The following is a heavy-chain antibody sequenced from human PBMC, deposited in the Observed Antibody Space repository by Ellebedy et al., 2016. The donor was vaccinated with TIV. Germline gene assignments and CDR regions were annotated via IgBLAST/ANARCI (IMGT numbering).Heavy chain of an antibody. CDR2: INPNSGGT. CDR1: GYTFTGYY. Sequence: ASVKVSCXASGYTFTGYYMHWVRQAPGQGLEWMGWINPNSGGTNYAQKFQGRVTMTRDTSISTAYMELCRLRSEDTAVYYCARDQEIVVVVAATSQLYYYGMDVWGQGTTVTVSS. V-gene: IGHV1-2*02. J-gene: IGHJ6*02. D-gene: IGHD2-15*01. CDR3: ARDQEIVVVVAATSQLYYYGMDV.